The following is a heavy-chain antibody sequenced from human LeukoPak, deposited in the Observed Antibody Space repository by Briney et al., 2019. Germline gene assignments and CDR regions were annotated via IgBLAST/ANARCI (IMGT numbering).Heavy chain of an antibody. Sequence: ASVKVSCKASGYTFTGYDINWVRQATGQGLEWMGWMNPNSGNTGYAQKFQGRVTMTRNTSISTAYMELSSLRSEDTAVYYCARGGDILGNFDYWGQGTLVTVSS. CDR1: GYTFTGYD. V-gene: IGHV1-8*01. CDR3: ARGGDILGNFDY. D-gene: IGHD2-15*01. CDR2: MNPNSGNT. J-gene: IGHJ4*02.